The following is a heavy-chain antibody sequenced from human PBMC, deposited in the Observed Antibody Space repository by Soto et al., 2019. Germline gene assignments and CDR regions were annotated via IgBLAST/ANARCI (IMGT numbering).Heavy chain of an antibody. CDR2: ISYDGSNK. V-gene: IGHV3-30-3*01. D-gene: IGHD3-22*01. CDR3: AGGGFYYDPGLGDY. Sequence: QVQLVESGGGVVQPGRSLRLSCAASGFTFSSYAMHWVRQAPGKGLEWVAVISYDGSNKYYADSVKGRFTISRDNSKNTLYLQMNSLRAEDTAVYYCAGGGFYYDPGLGDYWGQGTLVTVSS. CDR1: GFTFSSYA. J-gene: IGHJ4*02.